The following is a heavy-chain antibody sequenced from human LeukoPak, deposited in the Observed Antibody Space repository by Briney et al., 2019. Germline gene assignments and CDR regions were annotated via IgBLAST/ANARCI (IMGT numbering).Heavy chain of an antibody. V-gene: IGHV3-23*01. Sequence: GGSLRLSCAASGFTFSSYWMSWVRQAPGKGLEWVSAISGSGGSTYYVDSVKGRFTISRDNSKNTLYLQFNSLRAEDTAVYYCAKGLDADYYYGMDVWGQGTTVTVSS. J-gene: IGHJ6*02. CDR3: AKGLDADYYYGMDV. CDR2: ISGSGGST. CDR1: GFTFSSYW.